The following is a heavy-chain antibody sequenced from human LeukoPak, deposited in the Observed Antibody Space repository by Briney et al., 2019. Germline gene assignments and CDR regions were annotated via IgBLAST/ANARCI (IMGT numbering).Heavy chain of an antibody. CDR2: ISGSGGST. CDR3: AKGTAVAGTAYYFDY. D-gene: IGHD6-19*01. J-gene: IGHJ4*02. CDR1: GFTFSSYA. Sequence: GGSLRLSCAASGFTFSSYAMSWVRQAPGKGLEWVSAISGSGGSTYYADSVEGRFTISRDNSKNTLYLQMNSLRAEDTAVYYCAKGTAVAGTAYYFDYWGQGTLVTVSS. V-gene: IGHV3-23*01.